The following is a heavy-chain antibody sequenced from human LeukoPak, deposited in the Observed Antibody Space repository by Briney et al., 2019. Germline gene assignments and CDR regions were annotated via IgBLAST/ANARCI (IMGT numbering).Heavy chain of an antibody. V-gene: IGHV1-46*03. J-gene: IGHJ3*02. CDR3: ALEMATITDAFDI. CDR1: GYTFTSYY. D-gene: IGHD5-24*01. CDR2: INPSGGST. Sequence: ASVKVSCKASGYTFTSYYMHWVRQAPGQGLEWMGIINPSGGSTSYAQKFQGRVTMTRDMSTSTVYTELSSLRSEDTAVYYCALEMATITDAFDIWGQGTMVTVSS.